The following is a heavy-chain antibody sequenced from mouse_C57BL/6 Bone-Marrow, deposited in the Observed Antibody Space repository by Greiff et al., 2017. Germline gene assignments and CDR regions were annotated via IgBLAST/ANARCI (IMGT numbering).Heavy chain of an antibody. V-gene: IGHV5-4*01. CDR3: TRDHSNTNAMDY. CDR1: GFTFSSYA. J-gene: IGHJ4*01. Sequence: EVKLVESGGGLVKPGGSLKLSCAASGFTFSSYAMSWVRQSPEKRLEWVATIREGGSHTYYPDHVKGRFTISRDYAKINLYLQMSHLKSEDTAMYYCTRDHSNTNAMDYWGQGASVTISS. CDR2: IREGGSHT. D-gene: IGHD2-5*01.